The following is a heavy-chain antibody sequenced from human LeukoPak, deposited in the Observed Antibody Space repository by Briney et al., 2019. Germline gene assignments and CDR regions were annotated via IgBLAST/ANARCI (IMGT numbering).Heavy chain of an antibody. V-gene: IGHV3-49*04. CDR3: TRMGIVLLWFGECDY. Sequence: GGSLRLSCTASGFTFGDYAMSWVRQAPGKGLEWVGFIRSKAYGGTTEYAASVKGRFTISRDDSKSIAYLQMNSLKTEDTAVYYCTRMGIVLLWFGECDYWGLGTLVTVSS. D-gene: IGHD3-10*01. J-gene: IGHJ4*02. CDR1: GFTFGDYA. CDR2: IRSKAYGGTT.